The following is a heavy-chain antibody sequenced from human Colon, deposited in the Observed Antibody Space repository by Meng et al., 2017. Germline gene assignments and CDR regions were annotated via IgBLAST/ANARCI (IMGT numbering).Heavy chain of an antibody. CDR2: ISYDGSNK. CDR1: GFTFSSYA. V-gene: IGHV3-30*01. Sequence: GESLKISCAASGFTFSSYAMHWVRQAPGKGLEWVAVISYDGSNKYYADSVKGRFTISRDNSKNTLYLQMNSLRAEDTAVYYCARELSVGGQGTLVTGSS. D-gene: IGHD3-10*01. CDR3: ARELSV. J-gene: IGHJ4*02.